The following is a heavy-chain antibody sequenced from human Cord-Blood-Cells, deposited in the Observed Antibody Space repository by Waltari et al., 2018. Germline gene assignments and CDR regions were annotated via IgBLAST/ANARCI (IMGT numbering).Heavy chain of an antibody. CDR3: ARSPMRNNWNDVEDY. Sequence: QVQLVQSGAEVKKPGSSVKVSCKPSGGTFSSYAISWVRQAPGQGLDWMGGIIPIFGTANYAQKFQGRVTITADESTSTAYMELSSLRSEDTAVYYCARSPMRNNWNDVEDYWGQGTLVTVSS. CDR1: GGTFSSYA. D-gene: IGHD1-20*01. J-gene: IGHJ4*02. V-gene: IGHV1-69*01. CDR2: IIPIFGTA.